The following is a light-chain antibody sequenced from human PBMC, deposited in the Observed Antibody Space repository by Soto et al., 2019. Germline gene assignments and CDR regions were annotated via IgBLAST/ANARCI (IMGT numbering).Light chain of an antibody. J-gene: IGKJ1*01. CDR3: QQHNNWPPWT. CDR2: GAS. V-gene: IGKV3-15*01. Sequence: EIVVTQSPATLSVSPGESATLSCRASQSISSNLAWYQQKPGQAPRLLIYGASTRAAGIPARFSGSGSGTEFTLTISSRQSEDFSVYYCQQHNNWPPWTFGQGTKVEIK. CDR1: QSISSN.